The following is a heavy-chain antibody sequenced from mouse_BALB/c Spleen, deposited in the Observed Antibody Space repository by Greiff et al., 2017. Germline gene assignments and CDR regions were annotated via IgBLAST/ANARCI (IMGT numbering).Heavy chain of an antibody. CDR1: GYTFTSYW. CDR2: IFPGTGTT. J-gene: IGHJ2*01. D-gene: IGHD1-1*01. CDR3: ARKVLRWGFDY. Sequence: QVQLQQSGAELVKPGASVKLSCKTSGYTFTSYWIQWVKQRPGQGLGWIGEIFPGTGTTYYNEKFKGKATLTIDTSSSTAYMQLSSLTSEDSAVYFCARKVLRWGFDYWGQGTTLTVSS. V-gene: IGHV1S132*01.